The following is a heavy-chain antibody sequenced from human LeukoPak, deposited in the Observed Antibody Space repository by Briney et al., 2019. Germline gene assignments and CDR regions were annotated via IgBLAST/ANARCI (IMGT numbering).Heavy chain of an antibody. J-gene: IGHJ4*02. CDR2: ISGSGGST. V-gene: IGHV3-23*01. Sequence: GGSLRLSCAASGFTFSTYAMSWVRQAPGKGVEWVSAISGSGGSTYYADSVQGRFTISRDNSKNTLYLQMNSLRAEDTAVYYCAKEKDSSGWFDYWGQGTLVTVSS. D-gene: IGHD6-19*01. CDR3: AKEKDSSGWFDY. CDR1: GFTFSTYA.